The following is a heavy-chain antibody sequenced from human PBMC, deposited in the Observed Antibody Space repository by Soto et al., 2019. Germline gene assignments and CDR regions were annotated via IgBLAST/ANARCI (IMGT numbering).Heavy chain of an antibody. J-gene: IGHJ6*02. CDR1: GFTFSSYG. CDR3: ARGEDDDYYYYGMDV. CDR2: IWYDGSNK. D-gene: IGHD1-1*01. Sequence: QVQLVESGGGVVQPGRSLRLSCAASGFTFSSYGMHWVRQAPGKGLEWVAVIWYDGSNKYYADSVKGRFTISRDNSKNTLYLQMNSLRAEDTAVYYCARGEDDDYYYYGMDVWGQGTTVTVSS. V-gene: IGHV3-33*01.